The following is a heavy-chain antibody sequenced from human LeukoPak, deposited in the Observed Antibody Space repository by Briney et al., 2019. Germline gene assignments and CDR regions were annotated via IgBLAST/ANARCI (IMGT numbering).Heavy chain of an antibody. V-gene: IGHV3-30*03. CDR1: GFTFSNYV. Sequence: GGSLRLSCAASGFTFSNYVMHWVRQAPGKGLEWVAATSYDGSNKDYADSVKGRFTISRANSKNTLYLQMNSLRAEDRAVYYCARVEFGEYSSYFDDWGQGTLVTVSS. CDR3: ARVEFGEYSSYFDD. D-gene: IGHD3-10*01. CDR2: TSYDGSNK. J-gene: IGHJ4*02.